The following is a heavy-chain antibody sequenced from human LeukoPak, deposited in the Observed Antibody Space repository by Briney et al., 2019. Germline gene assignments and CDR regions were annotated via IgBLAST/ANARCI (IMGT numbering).Heavy chain of an antibody. J-gene: IGHJ4*02. CDR1: GYSFTNYW. CDR2: IYPGDSDT. CDR3: ARQDHTSGWYSLDY. V-gene: IGHV5-51*01. Sequence: GESLKISCKVSGYSFTNYWIAWVRQMPGKGLEWMGIIYPGDSDTRYSPSFQGQVTISADKSISTAYLQWSTLKASGTAMYYCARQDHTSGWYSLDYWGQGTLVTVSS. D-gene: IGHD6-19*01.